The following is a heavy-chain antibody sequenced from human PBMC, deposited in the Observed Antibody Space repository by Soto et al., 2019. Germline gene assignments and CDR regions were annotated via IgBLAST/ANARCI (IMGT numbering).Heavy chain of an antibody. V-gene: IGHV1-69*08. J-gene: IGHJ6*03. CDR3: ARDDPYSSSWYAYYYYMDV. D-gene: IGHD6-13*01. CDR2: IIPILGIA. CDR1: GGTFSSYT. Sequence: QVQLVQSGAEVQKPGSSVKVSCKASGGTFSSYTISWVRQAPGQGLEWMGRIIPILGIANYAQKFQGRVTITADKSTSTAYMELSSLRSEDTAVYYCARDDPYSSSWYAYYYYMDVWGKGTTVTVSS.